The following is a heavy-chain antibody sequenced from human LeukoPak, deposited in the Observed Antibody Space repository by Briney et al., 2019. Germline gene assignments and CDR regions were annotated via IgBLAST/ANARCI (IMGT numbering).Heavy chain of an antibody. CDR2: IIPILGIA. CDR3: ARDTTPCSGSHFDY. D-gene: IGHD1-26*01. CDR1: GGTFSSYA. Sequence: SVKVSCKASGGTFSSYAISWVRQAPGQGLEWMGRIIPILGIANYAQKFQGRVTITADKSTSTAYMELSSLRSEDTAVYYCARDTTPCSGSHFDYWGQGTLVTVSS. V-gene: IGHV1-69*04. J-gene: IGHJ4*02.